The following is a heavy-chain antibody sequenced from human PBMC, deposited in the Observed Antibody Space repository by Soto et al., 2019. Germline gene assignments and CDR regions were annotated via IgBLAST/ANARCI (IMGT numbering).Heavy chain of an antibody. D-gene: IGHD3-22*01. J-gene: IGHJ4*02. CDR1: GFSFSTYW. V-gene: IGHV3-7*01. Sequence: EVQVVESGGGLVQPGGSLRLSCEVSGFSFSTYWMTWVRQAPGRGLEWVANVSPGGIATHYMDSVKGRFTISGDNAKNSVYLQMNSLRGDDTAVYYCATKGDSGSIWGQGTLVTVSS. CDR2: VSPGGIAT. CDR3: ATKGDSGSI.